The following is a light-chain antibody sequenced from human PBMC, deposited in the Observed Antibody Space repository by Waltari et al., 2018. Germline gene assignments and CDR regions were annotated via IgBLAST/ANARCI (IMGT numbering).Light chain of an antibody. CDR1: QTVDTY. V-gene: IGKV3-11*01. CDR2: DTS. CDR3: QQRRRWPLT. J-gene: IGKJ4*01. Sequence: EIVLTQSQATLSLSPGERATLSCRASQTVDTYLAWYQQRPGQAPRHLIYDTSNRATGIPDRFSGSGSETDFTLTISSLEPEDFAVYYCQQRRRWPLTFGGGSKVEI.